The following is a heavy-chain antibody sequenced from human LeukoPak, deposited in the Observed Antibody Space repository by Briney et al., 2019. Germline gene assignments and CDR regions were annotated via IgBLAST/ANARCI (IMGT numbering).Heavy chain of an antibody. CDR1: GFTFDDYA. CDR2: ISWDGGST. J-gene: IGHJ4*02. Sequence: WGSLRLSCAASGFTFDDYAMHWVRQAPGKGLEWVSLISWDGGSTYYADSVKGRFTISRDNSKNSLYLQMNSLRAEDTALYYCAKHTEAPGYDSSGYLDYWGQGTLVTVSS. D-gene: IGHD3-22*01. CDR3: AKHTEAPGYDSSGYLDY. V-gene: IGHV3-43D*03.